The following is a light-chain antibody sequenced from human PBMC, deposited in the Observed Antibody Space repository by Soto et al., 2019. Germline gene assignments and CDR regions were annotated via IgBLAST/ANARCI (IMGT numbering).Light chain of an antibody. CDR2: DVS. J-gene: IGLJ1*01. CDR3: CTYTTNPIHV. V-gene: IGLV2-14*01. Sequence: QSALTQPASVSGSPGQSIAISCIGTSSDVGAYNWVSWYQQDPGKVPKLIIYDVSNRPSGVSNRFSGSKSGNTASLTISGLQAEDEADYYCCTYTTNPIHVFGAGTNLTVL. CDR1: SSDVGAYNW.